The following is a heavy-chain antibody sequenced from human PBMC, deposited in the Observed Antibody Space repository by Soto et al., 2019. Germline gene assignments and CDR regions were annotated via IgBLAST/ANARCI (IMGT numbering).Heavy chain of an antibody. V-gene: IGHV3-30-3*01. Sequence: QVRLVESGGGVVQPGMSLRLSCAASGFTFNSYALHWVRQAPGKGLEWVALISYDGTNKFFADSVKGRFTISRDNSRNRVFLEMNSLRPDDTAVYYCARGAPYSASSWFVYWGQGTLGTVST. CDR1: GFTFNSYA. CDR2: ISYDGTNK. J-gene: IGHJ4*02. D-gene: IGHD6-13*01. CDR3: ARGAPYSASSWFVY.